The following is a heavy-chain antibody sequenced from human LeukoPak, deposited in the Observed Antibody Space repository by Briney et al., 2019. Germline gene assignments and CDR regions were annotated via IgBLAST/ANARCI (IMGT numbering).Heavy chain of an antibody. CDR2: IIPMFGTT. J-gene: IGHJ6*03. CDR1: GGTFNDYA. V-gene: IGHV1-69*01. D-gene: IGHD1-26*01. Sequence: SVKVSCKTAGGTFNDYAITWVRQAPGQGLEWVGGIIPMFGTTKKAQRFQDRVILTADESASVAYMELSSLRSDDTAVYYCARREGELLGRYYYYYMDVWGKGTTVTVSS. CDR3: ARREGELLGRYYYYYMDV.